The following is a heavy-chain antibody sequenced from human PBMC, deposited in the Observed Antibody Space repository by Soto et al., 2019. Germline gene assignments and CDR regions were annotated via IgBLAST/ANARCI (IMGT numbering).Heavy chain of an antibody. CDR3: VRERPESGGWFWDC. V-gene: IGHV4-4*02. CDR2: IFHSGSA. D-gene: IGHD6-19*01. Sequence: QVQLQESGPGLVKPSGTLSLTCAVSGGSISSGHWWSWVRQPPGKGLEWIGEIFHSGSANYNPSLKSRVTMSVDRTMNQFSLRLTSVTAADTAVYYCVRERPESGGWFWDCWGQGILVTVSS. J-gene: IGHJ4*02. CDR1: GGSISSGHW.